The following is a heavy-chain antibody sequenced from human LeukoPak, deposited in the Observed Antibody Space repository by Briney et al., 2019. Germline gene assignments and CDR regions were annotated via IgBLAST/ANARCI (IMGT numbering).Heavy chain of an antibody. CDR2: IKQDGNEK. D-gene: IGHD3-10*01. CDR3: ARPLLYYYGAETYFWFDL. J-gene: IGHJ5*02. V-gene: IGHV3-7*01. Sequence: GGSLRLSCAASGFTFTTYLMGWVRQAPGKGLEWVASIKQDGNEKYYVDSVKGRFTISRHSAENSLYLQMRSLKAEDTAFYYCARPLLYYYGAETYFWFDLWGQGTLVTVSS. CDR1: GFTFTTYL.